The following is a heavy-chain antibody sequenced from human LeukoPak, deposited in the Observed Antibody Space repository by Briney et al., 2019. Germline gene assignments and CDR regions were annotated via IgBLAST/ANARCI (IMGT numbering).Heavy chain of an antibody. CDR2: IWYDGSNK. CDR3: ARRGSGSYYNRMDV. D-gene: IGHD3-10*01. Sequence: GGSLRLSCAASGFTFSSYGVHWVRQAPGKGLEWVAVIWYDGSNKYYADSVKGRFTISRDNSKNTLYLQMNSLRAVDTAVYYCARRGSGSYYNRMDVWGKGTTVTVSS. J-gene: IGHJ6*04. V-gene: IGHV3-33*01. CDR1: GFTFSSYG.